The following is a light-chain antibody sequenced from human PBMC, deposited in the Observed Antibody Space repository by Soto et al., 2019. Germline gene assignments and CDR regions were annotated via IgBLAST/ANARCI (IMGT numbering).Light chain of an antibody. J-gene: IGKJ1*01. Sequence: EIVLTQSPGTLSLSPGERATLSCRASQSVRSSYLAWYQQKLGQAPRLLIYGVSNRATGIPDRFSGSGSGTDFTLTISRPESEDFAVYYCQQYDTSPRTFGQGTKVEIK. CDR3: QQYDTSPRT. CDR1: QSVRSSY. CDR2: GVS. V-gene: IGKV3-20*01.